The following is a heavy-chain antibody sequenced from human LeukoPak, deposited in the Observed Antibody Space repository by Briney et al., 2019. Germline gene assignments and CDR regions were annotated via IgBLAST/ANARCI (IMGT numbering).Heavy chain of an antibody. CDR3: ARVGVRGYYYGMDV. D-gene: IGHD3-10*01. J-gene: IGHJ6*02. Sequence: GGPLRLSCAASGFTFSSYWLHWVRQAPAKGLLWVSRINSDGSSTRYADSVKGRFTISRDNAKNTLHLQMNSLRAQTTAVDYCARVGVRGYYYGMDVWGQGTTVTVSS. V-gene: IGHV3-74*01. CDR1: GFTFSSYW. CDR2: INSDGSST.